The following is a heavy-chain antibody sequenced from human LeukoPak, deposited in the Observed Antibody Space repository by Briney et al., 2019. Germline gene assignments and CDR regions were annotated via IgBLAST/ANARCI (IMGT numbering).Heavy chain of an antibody. D-gene: IGHD2-15*01. CDR3: GRVIGWSPLDY. V-gene: IGHV1-2*02. J-gene: IGHJ4*02. CDR2: ISPNSGGT. CDR1: GYTFTGYY. Sequence: ASVKVSCKASGYTFTGYYMHWVRQAPGQGLEWMGWISPNSGGTKYAQKFQGRVTMTRDTSISTAYMELSRLRSDDTAVYYCGRVIGWSPLDYWGQGTLVTVSS.